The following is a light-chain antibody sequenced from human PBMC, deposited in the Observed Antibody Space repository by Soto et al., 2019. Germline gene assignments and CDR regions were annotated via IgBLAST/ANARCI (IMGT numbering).Light chain of an antibody. J-gene: IGLJ2*01. CDR1: SSDVGGYNY. V-gene: IGLV2-11*01. CDR3: CSYAGSDTSV. Sequence: QSALTKPRSVSGSPGQSVTISCTGTSSDVGGYNYVSWYQQHPGKAPKLMIYDVSTRPSGVPDRFSGSKSGSTASLTISGLHSEDEADYYCCSYAGSDTSVFVRGTKLTVL. CDR2: DVS.